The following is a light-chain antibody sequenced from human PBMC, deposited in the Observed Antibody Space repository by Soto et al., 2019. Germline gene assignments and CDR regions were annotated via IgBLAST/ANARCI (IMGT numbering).Light chain of an antibody. V-gene: IGKV3-15*01. CDR3: QQYNNWPPWT. CDR1: QSVSSN. J-gene: IGKJ1*01. CDR2: GAS. Sequence: IVMTQSPATLSLSPGERATLSCRASQSVSSNLAWYQQKPGQAPRLLIYGASTRATGIPARFSGSGSGTEFTLTISSLQSEDFAVYYCQQYNNWPPWTFGQGTRWIS.